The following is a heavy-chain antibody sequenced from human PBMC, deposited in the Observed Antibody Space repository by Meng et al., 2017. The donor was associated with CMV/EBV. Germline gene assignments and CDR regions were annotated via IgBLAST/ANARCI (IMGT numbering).Heavy chain of an antibody. Sequence: QGQLQRWGEGLLKPSETLSLTCAVYGGSFSGYYWSWIRQPPGKGLEWIGEINHSGSTNYNPSLKSRVTISVDTSKNQFSLKLSSVTAADTAVYYCARGGPNDSSGYYPYYFDYWGQGTLVTVSS. CDR2: INHSGST. D-gene: IGHD3-22*01. V-gene: IGHV4-34*01. CDR1: GGSFSGYY. J-gene: IGHJ4*02. CDR3: ARGGPNDSSGYYPYYFDY.